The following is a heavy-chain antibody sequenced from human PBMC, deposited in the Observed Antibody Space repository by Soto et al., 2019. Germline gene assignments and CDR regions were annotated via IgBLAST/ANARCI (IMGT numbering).Heavy chain of an antibody. CDR2: IYHSGST. D-gene: IGHD3-22*01. CDR1: GYSISSGYY. J-gene: IGHJ5*02. Sequence: PSETLSLTCAVSGYSISSGYYWGWIRQPPGKGLEWIGSIYHSGSTYYNPSLKSRVTISVDTSKNQFSLKLSSVTAADTAVYYCARAGAYYYDSSGSRWFDPWG. V-gene: IGHV4-38-2*01. CDR3: ARAGAYYYDSSGSRWFDP.